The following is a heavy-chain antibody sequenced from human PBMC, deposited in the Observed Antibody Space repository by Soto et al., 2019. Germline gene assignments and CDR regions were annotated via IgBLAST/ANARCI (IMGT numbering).Heavy chain of an antibody. CDR3: ARDRGSGFHGQDAWGMDV. CDR1: GYTFNDYW. CDR2: IKGDESEK. Sequence: EVHLVESGGGLVQPGGSLRLSCAASGYTFNDYWMAWVRQTPGKGLEWVANIKGDESEKYYEDSERGRFTITRDNAKNALYLQMNSLGVEDTAVYYCARDRGSGFHGQDAWGMDVWGQGTTVTVSS. D-gene: IGHD6-19*01. V-gene: IGHV3-7*05. J-gene: IGHJ6*02.